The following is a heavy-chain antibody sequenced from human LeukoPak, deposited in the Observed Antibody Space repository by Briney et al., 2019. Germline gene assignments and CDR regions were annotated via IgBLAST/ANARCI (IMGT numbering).Heavy chain of an antibody. Sequence: GGSLRLSCAASGFTFSSYAMHWVRQAPGKGLEYVSAISSNGGSTYYANSVKGRFTISRDNSKNTLYLQMGSLRAEDMAVYYCAGSPFPYVTPAPFDYWGQGTLVTVSS. V-gene: IGHV3-64*01. J-gene: IGHJ4*02. D-gene: IGHD4-23*01. CDR2: ISSNGGST. CDR3: AGSPFPYVTPAPFDY. CDR1: GFTFSSYA.